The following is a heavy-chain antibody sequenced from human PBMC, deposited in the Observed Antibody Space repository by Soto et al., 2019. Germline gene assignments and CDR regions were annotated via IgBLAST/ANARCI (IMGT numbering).Heavy chain of an antibody. V-gene: IGHV3-23*01. CDR2: ISGTGGTT. CDR3: AKEDAPGFSGYYSDY. Sequence: CERQATGKGLEWVSGISGTGGTTYYADSVKGRLTISRDNSEKTLYLQLNSLRAEDTAVYYCAKEDAPGFSGYYSDYWGKGTRVTVSS. J-gene: IGHJ4*02. D-gene: IGHD3-22*01.